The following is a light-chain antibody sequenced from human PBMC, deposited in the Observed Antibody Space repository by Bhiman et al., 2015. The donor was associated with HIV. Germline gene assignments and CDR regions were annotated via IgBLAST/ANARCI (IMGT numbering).Light chain of an antibody. J-gene: IGLJ2*01. CDR2: RTN. Sequence: QPVLTQPPSVSGAPGQRVTISCTGNSSNIGAGYDVHWYQHHPGKAPKVIIYRTNLRPSGVPDRFSGSKSGTSASLAISGLRSEDEADYHCAAWDDSLSVPVFGEGTKLTVL. CDR3: AAWDDSLSVPV. V-gene: IGLV1-47*01. CDR1: SSNIGAGYD.